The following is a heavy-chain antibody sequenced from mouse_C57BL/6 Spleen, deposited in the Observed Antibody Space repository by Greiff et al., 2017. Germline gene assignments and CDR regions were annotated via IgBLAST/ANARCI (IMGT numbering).Heavy chain of an antibody. CDR2: ISYDGSN. V-gene: IGHV3-6*01. CDR1: GYSITSGYY. J-gene: IGHJ3*01. D-gene: IGHD2-4*01. Sequence: EVKLVESGPGLVKPSQSLSLTCSVTGYSITSGYYWNWIRQFPGNNLEWMGYISYDGSNNYNPSLKNRISITRDTSKNQFFLKLNSVTTEDTATYYCARLDYDYVFAYWGQGTLVTVSA. CDR3: ARLDYDYVFAY.